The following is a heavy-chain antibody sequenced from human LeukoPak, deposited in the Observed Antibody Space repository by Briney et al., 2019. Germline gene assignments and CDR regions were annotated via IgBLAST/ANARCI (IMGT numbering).Heavy chain of an antibody. D-gene: IGHD2-21*01. J-gene: IGHJ6*02. CDR2: INPSGGST. CDR3: ARGLLRGYYYYGMDV. V-gene: IGHV1-46*01. Sequence: ASVKVSCKASGYTLTSYYMHWVRQAPGQGLEWMGIINPSGGSTSYAQKFQGRVTMTRDTSTSTVYMELSSLRSEDTAVYYCARGLLRGYYYYGMDVWGQGTTVTVSS. CDR1: GYTLTSYY.